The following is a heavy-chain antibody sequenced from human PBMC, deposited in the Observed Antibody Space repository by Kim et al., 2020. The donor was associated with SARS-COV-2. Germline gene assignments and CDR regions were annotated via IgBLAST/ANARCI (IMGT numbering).Heavy chain of an antibody. J-gene: IGHJ2*01. V-gene: IGHV4-34*01. Sequence: SETLSLTCAVYGGSFSDYYWSWIRQPPGKGLEWIGEINHSGNTNFNPSLKSRVTMSVDTSKNQFSLKLSSVTAADTAVYYCARSCNGGWWYVDLWGRGTLVTGSS. D-gene: IGHD2-8*01. CDR1: GGSFSDYY. CDR3: ARSCNGGWWYVDL. CDR2: INHSGNT.